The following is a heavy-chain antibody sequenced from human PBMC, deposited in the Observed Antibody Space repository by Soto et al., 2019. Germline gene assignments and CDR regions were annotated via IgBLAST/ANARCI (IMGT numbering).Heavy chain of an antibody. D-gene: IGHD3-3*01. CDR2: ISSSSSTI. CDR3: ASEILRFLDPGDYYYGMDV. J-gene: IGHJ6*02. V-gene: IGHV3-48*02. CDR1: GFTFSSYS. Sequence: GGSLRLSCAASGFTFSSYSMNWVRQAPGKGLEWVSYISSSSSTIYYADSVKGRFTISRDNAKNSLYLQMNSLRDEDTAVYYCASEILRFLDPGDYYYGMDVWGQGTTVTVSS.